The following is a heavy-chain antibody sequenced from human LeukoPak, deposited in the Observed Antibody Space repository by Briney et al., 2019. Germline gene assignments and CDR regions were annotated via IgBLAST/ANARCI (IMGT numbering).Heavy chain of an antibody. CDR2: IEQDGSEK. CDR1: GFMFRSYW. CDR3: ARDQSIPNLDAFDI. D-gene: IGHD1-14*01. Sequence: GGSLRLSCAASGFMFRSYWMTWVRQAPGKGLEWVANIEQDGSEKNYLDSVRGRFTISRVDARNSLYLQMNSLRVEDTAVYYCARDQSIPNLDAFDIWGQGTMVTVSS. J-gene: IGHJ3*02. V-gene: IGHV3-7*05.